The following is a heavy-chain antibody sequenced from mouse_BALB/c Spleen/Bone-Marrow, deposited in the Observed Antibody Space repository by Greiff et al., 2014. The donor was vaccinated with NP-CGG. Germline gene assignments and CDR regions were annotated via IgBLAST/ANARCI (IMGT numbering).Heavy chain of an antibody. D-gene: IGHD2-14*01. J-gene: IGHJ3*01. CDR1: GYTFTSYW. V-gene: IGHV1-5*01. CDR3: TRYYYRFSAWFAY. Sequence: SGTVLARPGASVEMSCKASGYTFTSYWMHWVKQRPGQGLEWIGAIYPGNSDTSYNQKFKGKAKLTAVTSTSTAYMELSSLTNEDSAVYYCTRYYYRFSAWFAYWGQGTLVTVSA. CDR2: IYPGNSDT.